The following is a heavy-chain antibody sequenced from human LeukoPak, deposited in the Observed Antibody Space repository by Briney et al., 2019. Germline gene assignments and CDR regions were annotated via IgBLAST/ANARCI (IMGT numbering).Heavy chain of an antibody. CDR2: INTNTGNP. J-gene: IGHJ4*02. CDR1: GYTFTSYD. D-gene: IGHD3-9*01. Sequence: ASVKVSCKASGYTFTSYDINWVRQATGQGLEWMGWINTNTGNPTYAQGFTGRFVFSLDTSVSTAYLQISSLEAEDTAVYYCAREGEADILTGYEFDYWGQGTLVTVSS. CDR3: AREGEADILTGYEFDY. V-gene: IGHV7-4-1*02.